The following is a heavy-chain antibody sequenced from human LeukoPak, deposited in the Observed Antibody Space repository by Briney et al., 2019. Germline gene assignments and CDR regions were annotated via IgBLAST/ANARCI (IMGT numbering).Heavy chain of an antibody. CDR3: AKDPGHAYDAFDI. V-gene: IGHV3-23*01. J-gene: IGHJ3*02. CDR2: ISASGGST. D-gene: IGHD3-10*01. Sequence: PGGSLRLSCAASGFTFSSYAMSWVRQAPGKGLEWVSAISASGGSTYYADSVKGRFTISRDNSKNTLYLQMNSLRAEDTAVYYRAKDPGHAYDAFDIWGQGTMVTVSS. CDR1: GFTFSSYA.